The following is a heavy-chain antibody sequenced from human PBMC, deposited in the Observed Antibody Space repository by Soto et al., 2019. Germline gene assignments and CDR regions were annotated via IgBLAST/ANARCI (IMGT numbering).Heavy chain of an antibody. J-gene: IGHJ4*02. Sequence: QVQLVQSGAEVKKPGSSLKVSCKASGGTFSSYTISWVRQAPGQGLEWMGRIIPILGIANYAQKFKGRVTITADKSTSTSYMELSSLRSEVTAVYYLARDWELPFDYGGKGTLVTVSS. V-gene: IGHV1-69*08. D-gene: IGHD1-26*01. CDR1: GGTFSSYT. CDR2: IIPILGIA. CDR3: ARDWELPFDY.